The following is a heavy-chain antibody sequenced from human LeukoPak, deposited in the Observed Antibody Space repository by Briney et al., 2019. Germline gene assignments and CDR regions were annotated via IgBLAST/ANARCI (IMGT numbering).Heavy chain of an antibody. CDR3: ASDIRSTYFNY. D-gene: IGHD4-17*01. CDR1: GSTFRNYG. J-gene: IGHJ4*02. Sequence: GRSLRLSCAASGSTFRNYGMHWVRQAPGKGLEWVAVIWYDGSNQYYADSVRGRVTISRDNSKNILYLQMNSLRAEDMAVYYCASDIRSTYFNYWGQGTLVVVSS. V-gene: IGHV3-33*01. CDR2: IWYDGSNQ.